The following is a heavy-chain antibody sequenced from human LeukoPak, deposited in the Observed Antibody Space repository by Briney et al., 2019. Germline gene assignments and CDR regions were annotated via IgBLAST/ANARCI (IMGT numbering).Heavy chain of an antibody. CDR2: IIPIFGTA. CDR1: GGTFSSYA. Sequence: SVKVSCKASGGTFSSYAIIWVRQAPGQGLEGMGGIIPIFGTANYAQKFQGRVTITTDESTSTAYMELSSLRSEDTAVYYCARAPYSGYDTYYYYHYMDVWGKGTTVTVSS. D-gene: IGHD5-12*01. V-gene: IGHV1-69*05. J-gene: IGHJ6*03. CDR3: ARAPYSGYDTYYYYHYMDV.